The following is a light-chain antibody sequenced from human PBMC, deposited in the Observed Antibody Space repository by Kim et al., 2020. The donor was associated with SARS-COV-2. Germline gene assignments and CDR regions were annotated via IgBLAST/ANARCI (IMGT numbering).Light chain of an antibody. CDR3: QTWDSSTAV. CDR2: QDN. J-gene: IGLJ2*01. Sequence: SVSPEQTASITCSGDNLGDKYACWYQQKPGQSPLLVIHQDNKRPSGIPERFSGSNSGNTATLTISGTQAMDEADYYCQTWDSSTAVFGGGTQLTVL. V-gene: IGLV3-1*01. CDR1: NLGDKY.